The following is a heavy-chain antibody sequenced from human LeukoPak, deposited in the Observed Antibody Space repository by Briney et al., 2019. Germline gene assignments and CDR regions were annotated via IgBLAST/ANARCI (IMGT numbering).Heavy chain of an antibody. D-gene: IGHD3-10*01. Sequence: ASVKVSCKASGYTFTSYDINWVRQATGQGLEWMGWMNPNSGNTGYAQKFQGRVTMTRNTSISTAYMELSSLRSEDTAVYYCARGPVRSITMARGAKENWFDPWGQGTLVTVSS. CDR3: ARGPVRSITMARGAKENWFDP. CDR1: GYTFTSYD. J-gene: IGHJ5*02. V-gene: IGHV1-8*01. CDR2: MNPNSGNT.